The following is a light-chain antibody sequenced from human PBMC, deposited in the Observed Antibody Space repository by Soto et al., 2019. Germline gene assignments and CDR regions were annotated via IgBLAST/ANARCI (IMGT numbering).Light chain of an antibody. CDR1: QSVSSVS. CDR2: GAS. Sequence: EIVLTQSPGTLSLSPGERATLSCRASQSVSSVSLAWYQQKPGQAPRLLVYGASTRATGIPDRFSGSGSGTDFTLTISRLEPVDFAVYYCQQYGGSPLVTFGQGTKLEIK. CDR3: QQYGGSPLVT. V-gene: IGKV3-20*01. J-gene: IGKJ2*01.